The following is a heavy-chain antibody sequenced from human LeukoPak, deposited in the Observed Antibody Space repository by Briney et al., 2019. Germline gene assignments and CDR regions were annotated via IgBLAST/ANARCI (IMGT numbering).Heavy chain of an antibody. J-gene: IGHJ4*02. CDR3: VRDHCSGGSCHGGH. V-gene: IGHV1-2*02. CDR2: INPNSGGT. D-gene: IGHD2-15*01. Sequence: ASVKVSCKASGYSFTGYYMHWVRQAPGQGLEWMRWINPNSGGTNYAQKFQGRVTITADKSTSTAYMELSSLRSEDTAVYYCVRDHCSGGSCHGGHWGQGTLVTVSS. CDR1: GYSFTGYY.